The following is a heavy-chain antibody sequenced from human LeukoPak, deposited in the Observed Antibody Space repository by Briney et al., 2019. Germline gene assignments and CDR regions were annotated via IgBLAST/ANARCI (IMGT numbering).Heavy chain of an antibody. D-gene: IGHD3-16*01. J-gene: IGHJ4*02. Sequence: GGSLRLSCAASGFTFSSYGMHWVRQAPGKGLEWVAVISYDGSNKYYADSVKGRFTISRDNSKNTLYLQMNSLRAEDTAVYYCAKGRGRGMTWYYFDYWGQGTLVTVSS. V-gene: IGHV3-30*18. CDR2: ISYDGSNK. CDR1: GFTFSSYG. CDR3: AKGRGRGMTWYYFDY.